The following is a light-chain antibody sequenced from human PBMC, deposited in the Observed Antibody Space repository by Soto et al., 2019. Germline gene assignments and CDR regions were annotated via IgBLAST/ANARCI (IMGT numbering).Light chain of an antibody. CDR1: QSVSTTY. V-gene: IGKV3-20*01. J-gene: IGKJ1*01. CDR3: QQYGSSPRT. Sequence: EIVLTQSPDTLSLSPGERATLSCRATQSVSTTYLAWYQQRPGQAPRLLIYGASSRATGIPERFSGSGSGTDFTLTIARLDPEDFAVYYCQQYGSSPRTFGQGTKVDIK. CDR2: GAS.